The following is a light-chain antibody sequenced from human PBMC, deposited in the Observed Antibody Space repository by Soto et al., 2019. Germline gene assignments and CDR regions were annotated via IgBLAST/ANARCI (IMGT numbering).Light chain of an antibody. V-gene: IGKV3-15*01. CDR1: QNVSSN. CDR3: QQYNNWPPTWT. Sequence: EIVMTQSPATLSVSPGERATLSCRASQNVSSNLAWYQQKPGQAPRLLIYGASTRATGIPARFSGSGSGTEFTLTISSLQSEDFAVYYCQQYNNWPPTWTFGQGTK. CDR2: GAS. J-gene: IGKJ1*01.